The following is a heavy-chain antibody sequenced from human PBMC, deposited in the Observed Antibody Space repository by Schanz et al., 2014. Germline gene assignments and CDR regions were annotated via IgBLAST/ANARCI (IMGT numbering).Heavy chain of an antibody. CDR1: GYTFTGYY. V-gene: IGHV1-18*04. D-gene: IGHD2-2*01. CDR3: ARDRRRYCSTASCLHDNWFDP. J-gene: IGHJ5*02. CDR2: ISPYNGNT. Sequence: QVQLVQSGAEVKKPGASVKVSCKTSGYTFTGYYMHWVRQAPGQGLEWMGWISPYNGNTNYAQKLQGRVTMTADTSTSTAYMELTSLRSEDTAVYYCARDRRRYCSTASCLHDNWFDPWGQGTLVIVSS.